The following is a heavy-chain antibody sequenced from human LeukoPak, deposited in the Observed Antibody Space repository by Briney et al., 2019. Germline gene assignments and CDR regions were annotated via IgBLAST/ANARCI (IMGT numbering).Heavy chain of an antibody. Sequence: SQTLSLTCTVSGGSISSGFYYWSWIRQHPGKGLEWVGYIHHNGTAFYNPSLKSRVTISMDTSKNEFSLRLSAVTDADTAVYYCARYCSSTKCPFDYWGQGTLVTVSS. CDR1: GGSISSGFYY. J-gene: IGHJ4*02. CDR2: IHHNGTA. CDR3: ARYCSSTKCPFDY. V-gene: IGHV4-31*03. D-gene: IGHD2-2*01.